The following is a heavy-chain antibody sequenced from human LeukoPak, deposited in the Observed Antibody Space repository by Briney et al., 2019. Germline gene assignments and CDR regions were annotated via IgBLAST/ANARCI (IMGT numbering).Heavy chain of an antibody. CDR2: IYPGDSDT. J-gene: IGHJ5*02. CDR3: ARPVYSSGWYSYNWFDP. Sequence: GESLKISCKGSGYSFTSYWIGWVRQMPGEGLEWMGIIYPGDSDTRYSPSFQGQVTISADKSISTAYLQWSSLKASDTAMYYCARPVYSSGWYSYNWFDPWGQGTLVTVSS. D-gene: IGHD6-19*01. CDR1: GYSFTSYW. V-gene: IGHV5-51*01.